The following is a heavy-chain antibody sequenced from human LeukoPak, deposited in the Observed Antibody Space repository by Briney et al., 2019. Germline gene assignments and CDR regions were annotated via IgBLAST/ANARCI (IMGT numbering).Heavy chain of an antibody. J-gene: IGHJ4*02. CDR1: GYTFTGYY. CDR2: TNPNSGGT. D-gene: IGHD6-13*01. Sequence: ASVKVPCKASGYTFTGYYMHWVRQAPGQGLEWMGWTNPNSGGTNYAQKFQGRVTMTRDTSISTAYMELSRLRSDDTAVYYCAKDGPDSSSWYFDYWGQGTLVTVSS. V-gene: IGHV1-2*02. CDR3: AKDGPDSSSWYFDY.